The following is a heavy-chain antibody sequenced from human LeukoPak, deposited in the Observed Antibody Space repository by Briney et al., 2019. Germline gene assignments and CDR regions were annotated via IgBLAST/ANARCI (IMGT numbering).Heavy chain of an antibody. V-gene: IGHV4-39*01. D-gene: IGHD1-14*01. CDR3: ARGRDRMVY. Sequence: KPSEAPSLPCTVSGGPISNSMYYWGWIRPPPGQGLEWIGSIYSSGSTYYNPSLKSRVTISVDTSKNQFSLKLSSVTAANTAVYYCARGRDRMVYWGQGTLVTVSS. CDR1: GGPISNSMYY. J-gene: IGHJ4*02. CDR2: IYSSGST.